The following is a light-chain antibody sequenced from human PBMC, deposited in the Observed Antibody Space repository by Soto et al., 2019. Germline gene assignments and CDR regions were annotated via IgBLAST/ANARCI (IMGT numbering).Light chain of an antibody. Sequence: SVFTQFPATRSLSPGGKATLYCRTRKSVKNDYLAWYQQKPGQAPRLLVYGIFNRATGVPARFSGSGSGTDFTLTISGLEPEDSAVYYCQHYDGSPRTFGQGTKVDIK. V-gene: IGKV3-20*01. CDR3: QHYDGSPRT. CDR1: KSVKNDY. J-gene: IGKJ2*01. CDR2: GIF.